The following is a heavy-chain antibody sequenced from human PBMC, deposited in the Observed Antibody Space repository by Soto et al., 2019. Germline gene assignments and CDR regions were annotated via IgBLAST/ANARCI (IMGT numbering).Heavy chain of an antibody. CDR2: IYYSGST. D-gene: IGHD3-3*01. J-gene: IGHJ5*02. CDR1: GGSISSGDYY. Sequence: SETLSLTCTVSGGSISSGDYYWSWIRQPPGKGLEWIGYIYYSGSTYYNPSLKSRVTISVDTSKNQFSLKLSSVTAADTAVYYCAREKGYDLWSGPPFDPWGQGTLVTVSS. V-gene: IGHV4-30-4*01. CDR3: AREKGYDLWSGPPFDP.